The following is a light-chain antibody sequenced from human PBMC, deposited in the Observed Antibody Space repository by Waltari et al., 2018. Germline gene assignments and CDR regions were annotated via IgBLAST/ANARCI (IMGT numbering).Light chain of an antibody. J-gene: IGKJ1*01. CDR3: MQSLQALWT. V-gene: IGKV2-28*01. Sequence: DIVVTQSPLSLPVTPGEPASISCRSSQSLLHRHGNNYSDWYLQKPGQSPQLLIYLGSNRASGVPDRFSGSGSGTDFTLRISRVEAEDVGVYYCMQSLQALWTFGPGTKL. CDR1: QSLLHRHGNNY. CDR2: LGS.